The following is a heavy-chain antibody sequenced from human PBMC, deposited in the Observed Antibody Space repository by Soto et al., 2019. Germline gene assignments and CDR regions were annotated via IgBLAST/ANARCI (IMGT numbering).Heavy chain of an antibody. Sequence: QMQLQESGPGLVKPSETLSLTCTVSGGSISDDYWSWIRQPPGKGLEWIGHISHSGSTNYTPSLKSRVTMSVDTSKRQLSLKLSSVTAAATAVYYCAREARGVISGMDVWGQGTTVTVSS. CDR2: ISHSGST. J-gene: IGHJ6*02. CDR3: AREARGVISGMDV. V-gene: IGHV4-59*01. CDR1: GGSISDDY. D-gene: IGHD3-10*01.